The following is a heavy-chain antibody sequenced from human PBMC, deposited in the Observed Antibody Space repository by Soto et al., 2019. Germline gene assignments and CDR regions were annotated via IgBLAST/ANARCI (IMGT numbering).Heavy chain of an antibody. CDR1: GFTFSSYS. D-gene: IGHD6-13*01. V-gene: IGHV3-21*01. CDR3: ARDYESIAAGDYIWCER. J-gene: IGHJ5*02. Sequence: RLSCEASGFTFSSYSMNWVRQAPGKGMEWVSSISSSSSYIYYAYSVKGRFTISRDNAKNSLYLQMNSLRAEDTAVYYCARDYESIAAGDYIWCERWGKRSMVIVSS. CDR2: ISSSSSYI.